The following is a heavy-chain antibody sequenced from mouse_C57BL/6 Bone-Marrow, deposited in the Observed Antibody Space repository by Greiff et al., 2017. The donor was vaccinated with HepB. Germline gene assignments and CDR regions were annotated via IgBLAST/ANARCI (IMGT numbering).Heavy chain of an antibody. J-gene: IGHJ3*01. CDR3: AKDYGSSWAY. V-gene: IGHV1-26*01. CDR2: INPNNGGT. D-gene: IGHD1-1*01. Sequence: VQLQQSGPELVKPGASVKISCKASGYTFTDYYMNWVKQSHGKSLEWIGDINPNNGGTSYNQKFKGKATLTVDKSSSTAYMELRSLTSEDSAVYYCAKDYGSSWAYWGQGTLVTVSA. CDR1: GYTFTDYY.